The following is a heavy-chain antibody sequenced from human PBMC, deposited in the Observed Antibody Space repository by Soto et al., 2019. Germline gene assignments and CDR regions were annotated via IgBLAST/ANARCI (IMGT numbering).Heavy chain of an antibody. D-gene: IGHD1-26*01. J-gene: IGHJ4*02. CDR1: GFSFSDYS. CDR2: ITGNSEYK. V-gene: IGHV3-21*06. Sequence: GGSLRLSCFVSGFSFSDYSMNWVRQAPGKGLEWVSLITGNSEYKYYAGSVKGRFTVSRDNAKNSLYLQMNSLTVEDTAVYYCARSGELLQTFDSWGQGTLVTVSS. CDR3: ARSGELLQTFDS.